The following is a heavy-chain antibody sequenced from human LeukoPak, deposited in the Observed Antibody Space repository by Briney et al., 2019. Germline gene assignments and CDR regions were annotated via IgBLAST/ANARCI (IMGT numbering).Heavy chain of an antibody. J-gene: IGHJ5*02. CDR1: GYTFTSYG. V-gene: IGHV1-18*01. Sequence: ASVNVSCKASGYTFTSYGLSWVRQAPGQGLEWMGWISAYYGNTNYAQKLQGRVTMTTDTSTSTAYMELRSLRSDDTAVYYCARDRGLRFLSWFDPWGQGTLVIVSS. CDR2: ISAYYGNT. D-gene: IGHD3-3*01. CDR3: ARDRGLRFLSWFDP.